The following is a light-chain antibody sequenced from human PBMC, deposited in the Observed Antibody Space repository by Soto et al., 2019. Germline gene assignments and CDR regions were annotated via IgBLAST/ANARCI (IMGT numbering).Light chain of an antibody. CDR1: QSVVYSSNNKNY. CDR2: WAS. V-gene: IGKV4-1*01. CDR3: QQYYSTPPT. J-gene: IGKJ4*01. Sequence: DIVMTQSPDSLAVSLGERATINCKSSQSVVYSSNNKNYLAWYQQKPGQPPKLLIYWASTRESGVPDRFSGSGSGTDFTLTISSLQAEDVAVYYCQQYYSTPPTFGGGTKVEI.